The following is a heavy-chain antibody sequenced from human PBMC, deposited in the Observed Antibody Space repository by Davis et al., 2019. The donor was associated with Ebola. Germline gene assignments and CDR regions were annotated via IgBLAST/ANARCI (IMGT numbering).Heavy chain of an antibody. CDR3: AKDSGSATDRAAFDY. V-gene: IGHV3-30*02. J-gene: IGHJ4*02. CDR1: GFTFSRSG. Sequence: GESPKISCAASGFTFSRSGMHWVRQAPGKGPEWVAFIRYDGSSTYFADSVKGRFTIYRDNSQKTLYLEMNSLRTEDTAVYYCAKDSGSATDRAAFDYWGQGTLVIVSS. D-gene: IGHD1-26*01. CDR2: IRYDGSST.